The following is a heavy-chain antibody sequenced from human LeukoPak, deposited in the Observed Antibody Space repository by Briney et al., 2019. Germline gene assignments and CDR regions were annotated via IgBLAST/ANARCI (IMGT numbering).Heavy chain of an antibody. D-gene: IGHD6-6*01. CDR1: GGSISGYY. Sequence: PSETLSLTCTVSGGSISGYYWGWIRQPPGKGLEWIGYIYYSGSTNYNPSLKSRVTISEDTSKNQFSLKLSSVTAADTAVYYCARVYSSLSVDAFHIWGQGTMVTASS. V-gene: IGHV4-59*01. CDR3: ARVYSSLSVDAFHI. CDR2: IYYSGST. J-gene: IGHJ3*02.